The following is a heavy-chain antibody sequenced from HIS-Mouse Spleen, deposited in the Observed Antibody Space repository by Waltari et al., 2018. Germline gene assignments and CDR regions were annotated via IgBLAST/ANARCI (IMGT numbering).Heavy chain of an antibody. D-gene: IGHD6-13*01. CDR1: GFTFSSYW. J-gene: IGHJ3*02. CDR2: INSDGSSP. Sequence: EVQLVESGGGLVQPGGSLRLSCAASGFTFSSYWMHWVRQAPGKGLVWGSRINSDGSSPSYADSVKGRFTISRDNAKNTLYLQMNSLRAEDTAVYYCAREFYIAADAFDIWGQGTMVTVSS. CDR3: AREFYIAADAFDI. V-gene: IGHV3-74*01.